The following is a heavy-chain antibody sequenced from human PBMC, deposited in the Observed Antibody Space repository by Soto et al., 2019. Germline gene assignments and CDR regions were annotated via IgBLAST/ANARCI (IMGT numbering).Heavy chain of an antibody. V-gene: IGHV4-30-4*01. J-gene: IGHJ5*02. D-gene: IGHD4-4*01. CDR1: GGSISSGDYY. CDR3: ARGNGWDFSKWFDP. Sequence: QVQLQESGPGLVKPSQTLSLTCTVSGGSISSGDYYWSWIRQPPGKGLEWIGYIYYSGSTYYNPSVKSRVTISVYTSKSQFSLQLSSVTAADTAVYYCARGNGWDFSKWFDPWGQGTLVPVSS. CDR2: IYYSGST.